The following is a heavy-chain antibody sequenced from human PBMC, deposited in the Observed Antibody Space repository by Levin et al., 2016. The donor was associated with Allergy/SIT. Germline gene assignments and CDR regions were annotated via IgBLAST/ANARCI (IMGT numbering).Heavy chain of an antibody. Sequence: GGSLRLSCAASGFSVSSYTMNWVRQAPGKGLEWVSSISSIGNYISHADSVKGRFTISRDNAKNSLYLQMNSLRDEDTAVYYCARERGEVEHRITLFGVVTSRENCFDPWGQGTLVTVSS. J-gene: IGHJ5*02. CDR1: GFSVSSYT. CDR3: ARERGEVEHRITLFGVVTSRENCFDP. CDR2: ISSIGNYI. D-gene: IGHD3-3*01. V-gene: IGHV3-21*01.